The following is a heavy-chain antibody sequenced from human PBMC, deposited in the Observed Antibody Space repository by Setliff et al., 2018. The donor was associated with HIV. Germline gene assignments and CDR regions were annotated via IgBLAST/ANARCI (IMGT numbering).Heavy chain of an antibody. CDR1: GYTFINYD. Sequence: ASVKVSCKASGYTFINYDIYWVRQTTGQGLEWMGWMNPDSGNTGYAQKFQGRVTMTDDTSADTAYMELRSLTSEDTAVYYCATDHGAAGAFDYWGQGTLVTVSS. J-gene: IGHJ4*02. CDR2: MNPDSGNT. V-gene: IGHV1-8*02. CDR3: ATDHGAAGAFDY. D-gene: IGHD1-26*01.